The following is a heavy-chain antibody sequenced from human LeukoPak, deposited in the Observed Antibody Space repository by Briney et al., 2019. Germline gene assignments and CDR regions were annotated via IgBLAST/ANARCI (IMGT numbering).Heavy chain of an antibody. D-gene: IGHD3-10*01. CDR2: IFSNDEK. CDR3: ARYYGSGSFDY. CDR1: GLSLSNATMG. V-gene: IGHV2-26*01. J-gene: IGHJ4*02. Sequence: ESGPTLVNPTETLTLTYTVSGLSLSNATMGVSWIRQPPAKALEWLAHIFSNDEKSYSTSLKSRLTISKDTSKSQVVLTMANMDPVDTATYYCARYYGSGSFDYWGQGTLVTVSS.